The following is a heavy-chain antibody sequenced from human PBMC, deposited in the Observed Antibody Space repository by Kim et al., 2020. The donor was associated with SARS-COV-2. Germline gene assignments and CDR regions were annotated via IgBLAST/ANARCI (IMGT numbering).Heavy chain of an antibody. V-gene: IGHV3-11*06. CDR1: GFTFSDYY. J-gene: IGHJ3*02. CDR3: ARDLLASYCSSTSPVAAAGGDAFDI. D-gene: IGHD2-2*01. Sequence: GGSLRLSCAASGFTFSDYYMSWIRQAPGKGLEWVSYISSSSSYTNYADSVKGRFTISRDNAKNSLYLQMNSLRAEDTAVYYCARDLLASYCSSTSPVAAAGGDAFDIWGQGTLVTVSS. CDR2: ISSSSSYT.